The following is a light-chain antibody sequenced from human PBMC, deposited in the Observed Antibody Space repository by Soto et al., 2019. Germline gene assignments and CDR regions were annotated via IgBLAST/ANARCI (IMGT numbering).Light chain of an antibody. CDR1: QSISSY. CDR2: DAS. V-gene: IGKV1-13*02. Sequence: AIHLSQSASSLSASVGDRVTITCRASQSISSYLNWYQQKPGKAPKLLIYDASSLESGVPSRFSGSGSGTEFTLTISSLQPDDFATYYCQQYNSYWTFGQGTKVDIK. J-gene: IGKJ1*01. CDR3: QQYNSYWT.